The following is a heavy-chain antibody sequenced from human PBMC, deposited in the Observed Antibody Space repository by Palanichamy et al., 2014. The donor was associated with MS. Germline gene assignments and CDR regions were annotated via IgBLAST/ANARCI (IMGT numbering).Heavy chain of an antibody. V-gene: IGHV3-33*01. CDR3: VRDWGMSIVPGADAFDF. Sequence: QVQLVESGGGAVQPGRSLRLSCAASGFSFKSYGLHWVRQTPGKGLEWVALTWYDGSNKFHADSVKGRFTISRDNSKNTVYLQMKNLRAEDTAVYYCVRDWGMSIVPGADAFDFWGQGTMVTVSS. D-gene: IGHD3-16*01. CDR1: GFSFKSYG. J-gene: IGHJ3*01. CDR2: TWYDGSNK.